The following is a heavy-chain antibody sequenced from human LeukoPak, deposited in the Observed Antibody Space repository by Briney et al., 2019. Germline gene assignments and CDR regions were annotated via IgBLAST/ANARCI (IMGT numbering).Heavy chain of an antibody. CDR1: EFTFSSYA. Sequence: GGSLRLSCAASEFTFSSYAMSWVRQAPGKGLEWVSAISGSGGSTYYADSVKGRFTISRDNSKNTLYLQMNSLRAEDTAVYYCAKPSSGWCGLKWGQGTLVTVSS. CDR2: ISGSGGST. CDR3: AKPSSGWCGLK. V-gene: IGHV3-23*01. D-gene: IGHD6-19*01. J-gene: IGHJ4*02.